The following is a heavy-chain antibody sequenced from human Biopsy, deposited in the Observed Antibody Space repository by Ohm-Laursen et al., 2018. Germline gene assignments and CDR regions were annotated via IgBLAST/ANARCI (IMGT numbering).Heavy chain of an antibody. CDR2: FDPEEGQR. V-gene: IGHV1-24*01. CDR3: AADSENCGGDCYIY. J-gene: IGHJ4*02. CDR1: GDRFRELS. Sequence: SVKVSCKVSGDRFRELSIHWVRQAPGKGLEWMGGFDPEEGQRTYAQKFQGRVTMTEDTSEDTAYMEVRSLRSEDAAVYYCAADSENCGGDCYIYWGQGTQVTVSS. D-gene: IGHD2-21*02.